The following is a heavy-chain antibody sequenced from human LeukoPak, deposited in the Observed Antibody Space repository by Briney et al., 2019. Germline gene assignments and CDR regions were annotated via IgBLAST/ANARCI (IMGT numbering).Heavy chain of an antibody. CDR2: ISAYNGNT. J-gene: IGHJ4*02. CDR3: ARDRDYYFDY. V-gene: IGHV1-18*01. CDR1: GGTFSSYA. D-gene: IGHD5-24*01. Sequence: ASVKVSCKASGGTFSSYAISWVRQAPGQGLEWMGWISAYNGNTNYAQKLQGRVTMTTDTSTSTAYMELRSLGSDDTAVYYCARDRDYYFDYWGQGTLVTVSS.